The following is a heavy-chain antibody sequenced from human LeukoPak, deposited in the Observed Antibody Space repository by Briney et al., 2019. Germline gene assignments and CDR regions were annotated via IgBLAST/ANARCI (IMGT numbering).Heavy chain of an antibody. D-gene: IGHD3-3*01. V-gene: IGHV4-39*07. CDR3: ARARGYELNYYYYMDV. CDR1: GGSISSSSYY. J-gene: IGHJ6*03. Sequence: SETLSLTCTVSGGSISSSSYYWGWIRQPPGKGLEWIGSIYYSGSTNYNPSLKSRVTISVDTSKNQFSLKLSSVTAADTAVYYCARARGYELNYYYYMDVWGKGTTVTVSS. CDR2: IYYSGST.